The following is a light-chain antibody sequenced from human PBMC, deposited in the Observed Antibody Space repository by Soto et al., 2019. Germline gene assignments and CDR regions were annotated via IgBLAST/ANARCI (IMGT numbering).Light chain of an antibody. CDR1: RRVSGNN. J-gene: IGKJ5*01. V-gene: IGKV3-20*01. Sequence: EIVLTQSPGTLSLSPGERATLSCRASRRVSGNNLAWYQQKPGQAPRLLIYGASSRATGIPDRFSGSGSGTDFTLTISRLEPEDFAVYYCQQYGSSITFGQGTRLEIK. CDR2: GAS. CDR3: QQYGSSIT.